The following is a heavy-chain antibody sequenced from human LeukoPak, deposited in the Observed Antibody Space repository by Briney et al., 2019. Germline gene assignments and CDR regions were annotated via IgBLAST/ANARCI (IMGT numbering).Heavy chain of an antibody. J-gene: IGHJ4*02. Sequence: SEPLSLTCTVSGGSISSTGYYWGWIRQPPGKGLEWIGTIYYSGSTYYNPSLKSRVTISVDTSKNQFSLKLSSVTAADTAVYYCVRQGYSIPKGYFDYWGQGTLVTVSS. V-gene: IGHV4-39*01. CDR2: IYYSGST. CDR3: VRQGYSIPKGYFDY. CDR1: GGSISSTGYY. D-gene: IGHD3-3*02.